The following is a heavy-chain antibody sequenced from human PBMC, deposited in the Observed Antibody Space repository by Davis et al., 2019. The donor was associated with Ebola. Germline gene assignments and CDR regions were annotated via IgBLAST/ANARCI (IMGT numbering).Heavy chain of an antibody. CDR2: ISSNGGST. V-gene: IGHV3-64*01. Sequence: GGSLRLSCAASGFTFSSYAMHWVRQAPGKGLEYVSAISSNGGSTYYANSVKGRFTISRDNSKNTLYLQMGSLRAEDMAVYYCAREFSQYYYDSSGYGAMYYFDYWGQGTLVTVSS. CDR1: GFTFSSYA. CDR3: AREFSQYYYDSSGYGAMYYFDY. J-gene: IGHJ4*02. D-gene: IGHD3-22*01.